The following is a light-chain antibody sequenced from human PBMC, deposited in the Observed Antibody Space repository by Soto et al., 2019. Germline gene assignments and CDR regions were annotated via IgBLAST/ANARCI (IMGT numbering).Light chain of an antibody. V-gene: IGLV2-14*01. J-gene: IGLJ2*01. CDR3: SSYAGSRVLV. CDR1: SSDLGAYNY. Sequence: QSALTQPASVSGSPGQSITISCTGTSSDLGAYNYVSWYQQHPGRAPKLIIYEVSDRPSGISDRFSGSKSGNTASLTISGLQAEDEADYYCSSYAGSRVLVLGGGTKLTVL. CDR2: EVS.